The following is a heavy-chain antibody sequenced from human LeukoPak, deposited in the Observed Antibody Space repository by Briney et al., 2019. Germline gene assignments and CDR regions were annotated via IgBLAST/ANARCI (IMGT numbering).Heavy chain of an antibody. J-gene: IGHJ4*02. D-gene: IGHD3-3*01. Sequence: GGSLRLSCAASGFTLSSYRMHWVRQAPGKGPVWVARTNRDGSSTAYADSVKGRFTISKDNAKNTLYLLMNSLRAEDTAVYYCARDSVEWYIFDYWGQGTLVTVSS. V-gene: IGHV3-74*01. CDR3: ARDSVEWYIFDY. CDR1: GFTLSSYR. CDR2: TNRDGSST.